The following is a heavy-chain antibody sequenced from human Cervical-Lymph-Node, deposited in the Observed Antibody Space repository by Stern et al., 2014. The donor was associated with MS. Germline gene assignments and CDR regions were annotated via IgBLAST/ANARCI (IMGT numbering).Heavy chain of an antibody. V-gene: IGHV3-30*04. CDR1: GFVFRRYA. CDR2: ISYDGRDK. Sequence: VQLEESGGGVVQPGRSLRLSCAASGFVFRRYALHWVRQAPGKGLEWFALISYDGRDKFYTDSVKGRFTVSRDNSNNTVDLEMNSLRLEDTAVYYCAKGGSGSYLDWGQGSLVTVSS. D-gene: IGHD1-26*01. CDR3: AKGGSGSYLD. J-gene: IGHJ4*02.